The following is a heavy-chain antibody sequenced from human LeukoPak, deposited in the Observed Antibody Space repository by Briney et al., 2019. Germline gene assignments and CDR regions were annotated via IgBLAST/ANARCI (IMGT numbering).Heavy chain of an antibody. CDR2: IHYTGST. D-gene: IGHD3-10*01. CDR1: GGSISGGSYY. Sequence: SETLSLTCTVSGGSISGGSYYWSWIRQPPGKGLECIGYIHYTGSTNYNPSLKSRVTISVDTSKNQFSLKLSSVTAADTAIYYCARGGYYGSGNDFRFDPWGQGTLVTVSS. CDR3: ARGGYYGSGNDFRFDP. V-gene: IGHV4-61*01. J-gene: IGHJ5*02.